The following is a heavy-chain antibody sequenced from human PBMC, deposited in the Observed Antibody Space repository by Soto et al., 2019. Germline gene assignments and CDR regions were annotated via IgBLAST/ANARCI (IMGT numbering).Heavy chain of an antibody. CDR3: ARDRQWRSPGHGMEV. Sequence: SEPLSVTWPFSYGSISYYYWNWILKTPGKGLEWIGYIFDTKTNYNPSLKSRVTISADTSRNQFSLRLSSVTAADTAVYFCARDRQWRSPGHGMEVWGQGTTVTVSS. V-gene: IGHV4-59*01. CDR2: IFDTKT. J-gene: IGHJ6*02. D-gene: IGHD6-19*01. CDR1: YGSISYYY.